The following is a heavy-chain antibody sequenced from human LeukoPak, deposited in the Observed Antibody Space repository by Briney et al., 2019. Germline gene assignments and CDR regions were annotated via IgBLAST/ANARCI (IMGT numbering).Heavy chain of an antibody. CDR1: GGSISSYY. Sequence: SETLSLTCTVSGGSISSYYWSWIRQPPGKGLEWIGYIYTSGSTNYNPSLKSRVTISVDTSKNQFSLKLSSVTAADTAVYYCARQSFYYYYMDVWGKGTTVTVFS. CDR2: IYTSGST. J-gene: IGHJ6*03. CDR3: ARQSFYYYYMDV. V-gene: IGHV4-4*09. D-gene: IGHD2/OR15-2a*01.